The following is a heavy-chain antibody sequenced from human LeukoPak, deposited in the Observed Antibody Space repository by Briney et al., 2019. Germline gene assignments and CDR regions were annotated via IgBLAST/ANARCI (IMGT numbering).Heavy chain of an antibody. CDR1: GFTFDDYA. CDR2: ISGDGGST. CDR3: ARDGDYYGSGSTPYYYYGMDV. V-gene: IGHV3-43*02. D-gene: IGHD3-10*01. Sequence: GGSLRLSCAASGFTFDDYAMHWVRQAPGKGLDWVSLISGDGGSTYYADSVKGRFTISRDNAKNSLYLQMNSLRAEDTAVYYCARDGDYYGSGSTPYYYYGMDVWGQGTTVTVSS. J-gene: IGHJ6*02.